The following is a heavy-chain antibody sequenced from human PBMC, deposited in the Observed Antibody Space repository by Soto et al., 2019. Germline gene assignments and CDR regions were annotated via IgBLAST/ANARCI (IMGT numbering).Heavy chain of an antibody. CDR2: INPAGTIT. V-gene: IGHV3-74*01. CDR1: GFPFSHYW. D-gene: IGHD3-16*01. CDR3: TSDTFGHRDT. Sequence: MQMVESGGGSVQPGGSLRLSCAASGFPFSHYWMHWVRQTPGKGLVWVSRINPAGTITNYADSVEGRFTISRDNADSALFLQMNSLSAEDTVIYYCTSDTFGHRDTWGQGALVTVSS. J-gene: IGHJ1*01.